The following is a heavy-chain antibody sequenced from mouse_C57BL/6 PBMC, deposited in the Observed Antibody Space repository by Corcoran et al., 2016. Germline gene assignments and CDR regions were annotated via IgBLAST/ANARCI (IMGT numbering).Heavy chain of an antibody. CDR2: MNIYSGVP. CDR1: GYTFTTYG. V-gene: IGHV9-3*01. Sequence: QIQLVQSGPELKKPGETVKISCKASGYTFTTYGMSWMKQAPGKGLKWMGWMNIYSGVPTYADDFKGRFAFSLETSASTAYLQINNLKNEDTATYFCARSANCMDYWGQGTSVTVSS. J-gene: IGHJ4*01. CDR3: ARSANCMDY. D-gene: IGHD4-1*01.